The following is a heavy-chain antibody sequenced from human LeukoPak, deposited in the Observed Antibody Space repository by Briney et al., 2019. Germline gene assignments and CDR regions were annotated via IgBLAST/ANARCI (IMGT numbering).Heavy chain of an antibody. J-gene: IGHJ2*01. V-gene: IGHV3-7*01. CDR2: INQDGSEI. CDR1: GFTFSNYW. D-gene: IGHD3-22*01. CDR3: ARDQDSMIVVRTTNWYFDL. Sequence: GGSLRLSCAASGFTFSNYWMSWVRQAPGKGLEWVANINQDGSEIYYVDSVKGRFTISRDNAKNSLYLQINSLRAEDTAVYCCARDQDSMIVVRTTNWYFDLWGRGTLVTVSS.